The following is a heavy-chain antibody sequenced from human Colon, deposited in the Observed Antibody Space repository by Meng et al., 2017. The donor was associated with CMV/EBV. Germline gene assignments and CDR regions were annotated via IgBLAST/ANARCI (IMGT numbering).Heavy chain of an antibody. CDR3: TRDRYRGPDS. CDR1: GFTFGGYW. J-gene: IGHJ5*01. CDR2: VGSDGGST. D-gene: IGHD3-10*01. Sequence: GGSLRLSGAASGFTFGGYWLPWLRQAPGKGLVWVSRVGSDGGSTIYADAVKGRFTVSRDNAKSTLFLQMNSLADEDTAVYYCTRDRYRGPDSWGQGTLVTVSS. V-gene: IGHV3-74*01.